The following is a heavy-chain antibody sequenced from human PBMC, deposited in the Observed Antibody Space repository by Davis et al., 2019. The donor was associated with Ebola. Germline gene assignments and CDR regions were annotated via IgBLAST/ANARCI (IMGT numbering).Heavy chain of an antibody. Sequence: AASVKVSCKASGGTFSSYTISWVRQAPGQGLEWMGWITPIVAIAKYAQKFQGRLTITADKSTSTAYMELSSLRSEDTAVYYCASDSGSHLIAFHIGGQGTMVTVSS. CDR1: GGTFSSYT. CDR2: ITPIVAIA. D-gene: IGHD1-26*01. V-gene: IGHV1-69*10. CDR3: ASDSGSHLIAFHI. J-gene: IGHJ3*02.